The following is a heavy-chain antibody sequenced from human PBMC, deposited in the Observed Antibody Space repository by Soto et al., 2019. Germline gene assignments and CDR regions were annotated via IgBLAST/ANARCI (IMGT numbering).Heavy chain of an antibody. V-gene: IGHV4-39*01. D-gene: IGHD1-1*01. CDR2: VFHTGFT. Sequence: LSLTCAVSGGSVSGSYYYWAWLRQSPGKGPEWIGSVFHTGFTSYNPSLESRVSVSVDTSKSQFSLKLSAVTASDTAVYYCATSQKGYNWNYFDHWGQGALVTVSS. J-gene: IGHJ4*02. CDR1: GGSVSGSYYY. CDR3: ATSQKGYNWNYFDH.